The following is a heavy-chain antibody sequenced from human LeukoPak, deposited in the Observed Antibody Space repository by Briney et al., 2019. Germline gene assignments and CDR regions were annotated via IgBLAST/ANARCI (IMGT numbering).Heavy chain of an antibody. Sequence: GGSLRLSCAASGLTFSSYWMSWVRQAPGKGLEWVANIKQDGSEKYYVDAVKGRFTISRDNAKNSLYLQMNSLRAEDTAVYYCARDHYSSNIVVVPAASEGVFWFDPWGQGTLVTVSS. V-gene: IGHV3-7*01. CDR1: GLTFSSYW. CDR2: IKQDGSEK. J-gene: IGHJ5*02. D-gene: IGHD2-2*01. CDR3: ARDHYSSNIVVVPAASEGVFWFDP.